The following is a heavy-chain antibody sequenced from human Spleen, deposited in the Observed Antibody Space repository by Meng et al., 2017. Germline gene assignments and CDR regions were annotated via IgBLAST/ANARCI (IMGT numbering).Heavy chain of an antibody. D-gene: IGHD6-19*01. CDR1: GFNFSSYW. J-gene: IGHJ4*02. Sequence: GESLKTSCAASGFNFSSYWTHWVRQAPGKGLEWVSVIRCGGGSTHYADSVKGRFTIFRDNSKNTLYLQINTLGVEDTAIYYCAKLVTGSSGWDYWGQGTLVTVSS. V-gene: IGHV3-23*01. CDR3: AKLVTGSSGWDY. CDR2: IRCGGGST.